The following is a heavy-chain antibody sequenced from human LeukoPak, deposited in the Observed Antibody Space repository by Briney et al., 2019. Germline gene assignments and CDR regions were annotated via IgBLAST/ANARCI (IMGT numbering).Heavy chain of an antibody. D-gene: IGHD3-10*01. J-gene: IGHJ4*02. Sequence: GESLRLSCAASGFTFSSYSMNWVRQAPGKGLEWVSYISSSSRSIYYADSVKGRFTISRDNANNSLSLQMNSLRDEDTAVYYCVLGSPFDYWRQGTLVTVSS. V-gene: IGHV3-48*02. CDR3: VLGSPFDY. CDR1: GFTFSSYS. CDR2: ISSSSRSI.